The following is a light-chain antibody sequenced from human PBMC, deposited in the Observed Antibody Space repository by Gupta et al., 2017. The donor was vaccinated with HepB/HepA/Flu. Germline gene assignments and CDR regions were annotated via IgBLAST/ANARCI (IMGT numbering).Light chain of an antibody. CDR2: KDI. CDR3: QSNHTTKLALVV. J-gene: IGLJ2*01. Sequence: SYELTQPPSVSVSPGQTARITCSGDELPNQYVSWYQQKPDQAPVLVMYKDIERHSGIPERFSCSTSVTTGTLIISGVQSEDEADYYCQSNHTTKLALVVFGGGTKLTVL. CDR1: ELPNQY. V-gene: IGLV3-25*03.